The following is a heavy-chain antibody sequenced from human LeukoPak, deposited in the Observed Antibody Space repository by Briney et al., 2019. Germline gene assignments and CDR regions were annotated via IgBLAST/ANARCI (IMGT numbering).Heavy chain of an antibody. D-gene: IGHD2-2*01. CDR3: AKDRGVVPAAKHPYNWFDP. J-gene: IGHJ5*02. V-gene: IGHV3-23*01. CDR1: GFIFSGYS. CDR2: ISGSGGST. Sequence: GGSLRLSCAASGFIFSGYSMNWVRQAPGKGLEWVSAISGSGGSTYYADSVKGRFTISRDNSKDTLYLQMNSLRAEDTAVYYCAKDRGVVPAAKHPYNWFDPWGQGTLVTVSS.